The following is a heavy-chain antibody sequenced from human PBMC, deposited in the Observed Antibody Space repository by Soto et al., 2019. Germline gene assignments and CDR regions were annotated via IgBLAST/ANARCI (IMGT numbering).Heavy chain of an antibody. D-gene: IGHD3-10*02. Sequence: EVQLVESGGGLVQPGGSLRLSCAASGFTFSSYWMHWVRQAPGTGLVWVSRINPDGSTTSYSDSVKGRFTISRDSAKDTRYLQMNSLRAEDTAVYYWARVGICSYYFEYWGQGTLVTAAS. CDR3: ARVGICSYYFEY. CDR2: INPDGSTT. CDR1: GFTFSSYW. V-gene: IGHV3-74*01. J-gene: IGHJ4*02.